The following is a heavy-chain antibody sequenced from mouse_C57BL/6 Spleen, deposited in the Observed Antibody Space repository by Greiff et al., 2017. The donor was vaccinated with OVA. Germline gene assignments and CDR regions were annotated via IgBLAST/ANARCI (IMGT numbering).Heavy chain of an antibody. D-gene: IGHD2-4*01. V-gene: IGHV1-80*01. CDR1: GYAFSSYW. Sequence: VKLQQSGAELVKPGASVKISCKASGYAFSSYWMNWVKQRPGKGLEWIGQIYPGDGDTNYNGKFKGKATLTADKSSSTAYMQLSSLTSEDSAVYFCARYDYDESWFAYWGKGTLVTVSA. CDR2: IYPGDGDT. CDR3: ARYDYDESWFAY. J-gene: IGHJ3*01.